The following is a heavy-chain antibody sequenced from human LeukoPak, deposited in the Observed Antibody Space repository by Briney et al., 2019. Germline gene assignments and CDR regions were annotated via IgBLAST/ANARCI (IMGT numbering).Heavy chain of an antibody. CDR1: GFSLSTSGVG. CDR2: IYWDDDK. J-gene: IGHJ4*02. V-gene: IGHV2-5*02. Sequence: SGPTLVNPTQTLTLTCTFSGFSLSTSGVGVGWIRQPPGKALEWLALIYWDDDKRYSPSLKSRLTITKDTSKNQVVLTMTNMDPVDTATYYCAHRPYGSGSYRFVHSYYSDYWGQGTLVTVSS. D-gene: IGHD3-10*01. CDR3: AHRPYGSGSYRFVHSYYSDY.